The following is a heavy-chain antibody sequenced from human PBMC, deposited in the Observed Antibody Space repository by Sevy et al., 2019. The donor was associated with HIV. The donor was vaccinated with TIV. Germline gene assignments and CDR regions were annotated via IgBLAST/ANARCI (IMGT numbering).Heavy chain of an antibody. J-gene: IGHJ3*02. Sequence: ASVKVSCKASGGTFSSYAISWVRQAPGQGLEWMGGIIPIFGTANYAQKFQGRVTITADESTSTAYMELSSLRSEDTAVYYCARGIEAVTTHADPDAFDIWGQGTMVTVSS. CDR1: GGTFSSYA. V-gene: IGHV1-69*13. CDR2: IIPIFGTA. D-gene: IGHD4-17*01. CDR3: ARGIEAVTTHADPDAFDI.